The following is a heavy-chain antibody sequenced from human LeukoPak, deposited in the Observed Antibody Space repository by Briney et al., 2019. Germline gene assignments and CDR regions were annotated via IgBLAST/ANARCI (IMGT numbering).Heavy chain of an antibody. Sequence: GASVTVSCKASGYTFTRYYMHWVRQAPGQGLEWMGIINPRDGRTTYAQKFQGRVTMTRDTSTSTVYMELSSLRSEDTAVYYCARALWEYESSGLPHGDFDFWGQGTLVTVSS. CDR2: INPRDGRT. J-gene: IGHJ4*02. CDR3: ARALWEYESSGLPHGDFDF. CDR1: GYTFTRYY. V-gene: IGHV1-46*01. D-gene: IGHD3-22*01.